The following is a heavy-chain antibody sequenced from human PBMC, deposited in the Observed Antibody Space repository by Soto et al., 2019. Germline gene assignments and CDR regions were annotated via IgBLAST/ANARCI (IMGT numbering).Heavy chain of an antibody. CDR2: IIPIFGTA. CDR1: GGTFSSYA. V-gene: IGHV1-69*13. CDR3: ASKIVVDSYYYYGMDV. J-gene: IGHJ6*02. D-gene: IGHD2-21*01. Sequence: GASVKVSCKASGGTFSSYAISWVRQAPGQGLEWMGGIIPIFGTANYAQKFQGRVTITADESTSTAYMELSSLRSEDTAVYYCASKIVVDSYYYYGMDVWGQGTTVTVSS.